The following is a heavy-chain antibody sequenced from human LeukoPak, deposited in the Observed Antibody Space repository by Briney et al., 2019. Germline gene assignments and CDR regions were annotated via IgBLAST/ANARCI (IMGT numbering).Heavy chain of an antibody. CDR2: ISYDGSNK. Sequence: PGGSLRLPCAASGFTFSSYGMHWVRQAPGKGLEWVAVISYDGSNKYYADSVKGRFTISRDNSRNTLYLQMNSLRAEDTAVYYCAKDSGSPWIQLWLRSWGQGTLVTVSS. V-gene: IGHV3-30*18. CDR3: AKDSGSPWIQLWLRS. CDR1: GFTFSSYG. J-gene: IGHJ4*02. D-gene: IGHD5-18*01.